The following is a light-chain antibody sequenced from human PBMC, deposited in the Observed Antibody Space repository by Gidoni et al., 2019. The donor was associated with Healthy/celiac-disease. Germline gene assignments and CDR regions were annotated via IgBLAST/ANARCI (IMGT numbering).Light chain of an antibody. V-gene: IGKV2-30*01. Sequence: DVVMTQPPLSLPVPLGQPAYISCRSRQRLVYSDGNTYLSWFQQRPGQSPRRLIYKVSNRDSGVPDRFSGSGSGTDFTLKINRVEAEDVGVYYCRQGTHFYTFGQGTKLEIK. CDR1: QRLVYSDGNTY. CDR3: RQGTHFYT. J-gene: IGKJ2*01. CDR2: KVS.